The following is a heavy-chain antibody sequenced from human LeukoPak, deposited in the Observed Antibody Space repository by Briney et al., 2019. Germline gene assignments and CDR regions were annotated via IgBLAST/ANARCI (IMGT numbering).Heavy chain of an antibody. V-gene: IGHV6-1*01. D-gene: IGHD3-22*01. CDR2: TYYRSKWYN. J-gene: IGHJ3*02. CDR1: GDSVSSNSAA. Sequence: SQTLSLTCAISGDSVSSNSAAWNWIRQSPSRGLEWLGRTYYRSKWYNDYAVSVKSRITINPDTSKNQFSLQLNSVTPEDTAVYYCARESPLTSNMVITPADAFDIWGQGTMVTVSS. CDR3: ARESPLTSNMVITPADAFDI.